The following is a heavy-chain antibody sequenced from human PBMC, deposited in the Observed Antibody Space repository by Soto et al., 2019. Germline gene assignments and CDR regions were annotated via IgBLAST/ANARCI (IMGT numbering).Heavy chain of an antibody. CDR3: ATDLVAGTTSPYYYYGMDV. V-gene: IGHV1-24*01. J-gene: IGHJ6*02. CDR2: FDPEDGET. Sequence: ASVKVSCQVSGYTLTELSMHWVRPAPGKGLEWMGGFDPEDGETIYAQKFQGRVTMTEDTSTDTAYMELSSLRSEDTAVYYCATDLVAGTTSPYYYYGMDVWGQGTTVTVSS. CDR1: GYTLTELS. D-gene: IGHD1-7*01.